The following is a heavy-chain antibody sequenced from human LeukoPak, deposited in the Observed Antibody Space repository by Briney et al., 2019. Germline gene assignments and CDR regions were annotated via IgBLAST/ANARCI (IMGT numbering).Heavy chain of an antibody. CDR1: GGSFSGYY. J-gene: IGHJ4*02. Sequence: SETLSLTCAVYGGSFSGYYWSWSRQPPGKGLEWVGEINHSGSTNYTPSLKSRVTISVDASQNQFSLKLSSVTAADTAVYYCARGRVTMVRGVYFDYWGQGTLVTVSS. CDR2: INHSGST. V-gene: IGHV4-34*01. D-gene: IGHD3-10*01. CDR3: ARGRVTMVRGVYFDY.